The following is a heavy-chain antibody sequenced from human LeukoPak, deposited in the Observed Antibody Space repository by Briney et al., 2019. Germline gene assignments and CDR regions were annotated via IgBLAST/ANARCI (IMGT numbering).Heavy chain of an antibody. CDR3: AKVTKSYCSGGSCNLDY. CDR2: ICSSGTST. D-gene: IGHD2-15*01. J-gene: IGHJ4*02. CDR1: GFTFSSYA. V-gene: IGHV3-23*01. Sequence: RGGPQRLSCSASGFTFSSYAMTWVRHAPAKGLECLSAICSSGTSTYCADSAEVRFTISRDNSKNTPYLQMNSLRAEDTAVYYCAKVTKSYCSGGSCNLDYWGQGTLVTVSS.